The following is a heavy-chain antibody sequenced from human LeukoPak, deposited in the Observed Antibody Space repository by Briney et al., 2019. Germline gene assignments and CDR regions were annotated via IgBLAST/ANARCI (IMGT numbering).Heavy chain of an antibody. D-gene: IGHD3-10*01. CDR3: ARDWTYYYGSGSSREIRYFDY. CDR2: IYTSGST. Sequence: SETLSLTCTVSGGSISSYYWSWIRQPAGKGLEWIGRIYTSGSTNYNPSLKSRVTMSVDTSKNQFFLKLSSVTAADTAVYYCARDWTYYYGSGSSREIRYFDYWGQGTLVTVSS. J-gene: IGHJ4*02. CDR1: GGSISSYY. V-gene: IGHV4-4*07.